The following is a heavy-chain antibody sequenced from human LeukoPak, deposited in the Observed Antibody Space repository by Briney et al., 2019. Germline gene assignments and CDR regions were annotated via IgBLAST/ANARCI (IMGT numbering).Heavy chain of an antibody. D-gene: IGHD6-6*01. CDR2: INHSGST. CDR3: ARGRSSFDY. J-gene: IGHJ4*02. V-gene: IGHV4-34*01. CDR1: GGSFSGYY. Sequence: KPSETLSLTCAVYGGSFSGYYWSWIRRPPGKGLEWIGEINHSGSTNYNPSLKSRVTISVDTSKNQYSLKLSSVTAADTAVYYCARGRSSFDYWGQGTLVTVSS.